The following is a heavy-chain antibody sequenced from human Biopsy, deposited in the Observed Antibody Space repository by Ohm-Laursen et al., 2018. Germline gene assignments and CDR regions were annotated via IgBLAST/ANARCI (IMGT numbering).Heavy chain of an antibody. D-gene: IGHD5-12*01. Sequence: SSVKVSCKASGGMFNSYTINWLRQAPGQGLQWMGGIMSLYNTTSYAQKFWDRITVTADKSTNTVYMTLSSPTSEDTAVYFCARGLGGYDYWYFDLWGRGTLVIVSS. V-gene: IGHV1-69*06. CDR3: ARGLGGYDYWYFDL. CDR1: GGMFNSYT. CDR2: IMSLYNTT. J-gene: IGHJ2*01.